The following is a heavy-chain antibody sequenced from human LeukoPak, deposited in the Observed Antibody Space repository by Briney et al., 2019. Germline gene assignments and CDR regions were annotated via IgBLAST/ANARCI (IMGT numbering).Heavy chain of an antibody. D-gene: IGHD4-23*01. J-gene: IGHJ4*02. Sequence: ASVKVSCKASGYTFTGYCMHWVRQAPGQGLEWMGWINPNSGGTNYAQKFQGRVTMTRDTSISTAYMELSRLRSDDTAVYYCASDSWGGYTVVTANDYWGQGTLVTVSS. V-gene: IGHV1-2*02. CDR2: INPNSGGT. CDR3: ASDSWGGYTVVTANDY. CDR1: GYTFTGYC.